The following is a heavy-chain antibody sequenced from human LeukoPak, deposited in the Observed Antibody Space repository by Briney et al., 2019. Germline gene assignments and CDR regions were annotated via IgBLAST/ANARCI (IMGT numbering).Heavy chain of an antibody. CDR1: GFSFSRSW. J-gene: IGHJ4*02. CDR3: AREFDC. CDR2: IKEDGSEK. Sequence: GGSLRLSCAASGFSFSRSWMSWVRQAPGKGMEWVANIKEDGSEKQYVDSVKGRFTISRDNAKNSLYLQMNSLRAEDTAVYLCAREFDCWGQGALVSVSS. V-gene: IGHV3-7*01.